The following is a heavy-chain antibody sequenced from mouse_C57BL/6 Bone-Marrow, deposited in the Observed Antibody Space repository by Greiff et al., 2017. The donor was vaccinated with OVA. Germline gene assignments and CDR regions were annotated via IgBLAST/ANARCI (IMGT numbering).Heavy chain of an antibody. CDR2: ISNLAYSI. Sequence: DVHLVESGGGLVQPGGSLKLSCAASGFTFSDYGMAWVRQAPRKGPEWVAFISNLAYSIYYADTVTGRFTISRENAKNTLYLEMSSLRSEDTAMYYCARLYYGNYGAMDYWGQGTSVTVSS. J-gene: IGHJ4*01. V-gene: IGHV5-15*01. D-gene: IGHD2-1*01. CDR1: GFTFSDYG. CDR3: ARLYYGNYGAMDY.